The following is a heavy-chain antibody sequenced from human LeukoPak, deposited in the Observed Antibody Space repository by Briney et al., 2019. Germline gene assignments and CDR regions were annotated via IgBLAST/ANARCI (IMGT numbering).Heavy chain of an antibody. D-gene: IGHD3-10*01. J-gene: IGHJ5*02. CDR3: ARPVYGSGSYYEFLSWFDP. CDR2: IYYTGST. CDR1: GGSISSSSYY. Sequence: SETLSLTCTVSGGSISSSSYYWGWIRQPPGKGLEWIGSIYYTGSTYYNPSLKSRVTISVDTSKNQFSLKLSSVTAADTAVYYCARPVYGSGSYYEFLSWFDPWGQGTLVTVSS. V-gene: IGHV4-39*01.